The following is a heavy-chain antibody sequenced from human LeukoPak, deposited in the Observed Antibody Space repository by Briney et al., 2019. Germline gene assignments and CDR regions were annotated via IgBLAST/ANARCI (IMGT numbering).Heavy chain of an antibody. CDR2: IKSKTDGGTT. D-gene: IGHD3-22*01. J-gene: IGHJ4*02. Sequence: PGGSLTLSCAASGFTFSNAWMNWVRQAPGKGLEWVGHIKSKTDGGTTDYAAPVKGRFTISRDDSKNTLYLQMNSLKTEDTAVYYCSTTYYYDSSEGYWGQGTLVTVSS. V-gene: IGHV3-15*07. CDR3: STTYYYDSSEGY. CDR1: GFTFSNAW.